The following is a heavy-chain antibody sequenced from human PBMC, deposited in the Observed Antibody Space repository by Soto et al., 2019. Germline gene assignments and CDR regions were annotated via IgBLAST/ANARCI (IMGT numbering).Heavy chain of an antibody. V-gene: IGHV1-18*01. CDR1: GYTFTNYG. Sequence: QVQLVQSGAEVKKPGASVKVSCKASGYTFTNYGITWVRQAPGQGLEWMGWITPYNGNTNYAQKLQGRVSMTTDTDTSTTYMELRSLRSDGTAVYYGAKGEGFLDYWGQGNLVTVSS. D-gene: IGHD2-15*01. CDR3: AKGEGFLDY. CDR2: ITPYNGNT. J-gene: IGHJ4*02.